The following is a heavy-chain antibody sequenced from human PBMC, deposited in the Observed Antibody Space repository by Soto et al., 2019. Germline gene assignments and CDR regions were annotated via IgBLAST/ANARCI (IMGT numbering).Heavy chain of an antibody. CDR3: SRVDPGETSPFDH. J-gene: IGHJ4*02. V-gene: IGHV1-46*03. CDR2: INPFDGSR. Sequence: SSVKLSCKASGYIFTSYCIHWVRQAPGQGLEWMGWINPFDGSRMFAQSFQGRVTMTRDTSTSTVYMEVSSLRSEDTAVYYCSRVDPGETSPFDHWGQGTLVTVSS. CDR1: GYIFTSYC. D-gene: IGHD3-10*01.